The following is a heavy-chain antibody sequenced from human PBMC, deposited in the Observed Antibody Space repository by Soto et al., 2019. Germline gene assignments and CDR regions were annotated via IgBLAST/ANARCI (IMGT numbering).Heavy chain of an antibody. Sequence: EVQLVESGGALVKPGESLRLSCAASGFTFSISNMAWVRQAPGKGLEWVSAISGSGNYIYYVDSVKGRFTISRDNAKNSLFLQMNSLRAEDTAVYYCAREGDSTGYYSGIYFEYWGQGSLVTVSS. V-gene: IGHV3-21*01. D-gene: IGHD6-19*01. J-gene: IGHJ4*02. CDR3: AREGDSTGYYSGIYFEY. CDR1: GFTFSISN. CDR2: ISGSGNYI.